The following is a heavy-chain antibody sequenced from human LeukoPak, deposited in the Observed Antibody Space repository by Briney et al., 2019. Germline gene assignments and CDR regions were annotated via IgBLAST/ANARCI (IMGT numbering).Heavy chain of an antibody. V-gene: IGHV3-23*01. Sequence: GGSLRLSCTASGFTFSSYSMNWVRQAPGKGLEWLSHISGGSSAGTIYYADSVKGRFTISRDNSKNTLYLQMNSLRAEDTAVYYCAKAPRPTVTTAFDIWGQGTMVTVSS. J-gene: IGHJ3*02. CDR3: AKAPRPTVTTAFDI. CDR1: GFTFSSYS. D-gene: IGHD4-17*01. CDR2: ISGGSSAGTI.